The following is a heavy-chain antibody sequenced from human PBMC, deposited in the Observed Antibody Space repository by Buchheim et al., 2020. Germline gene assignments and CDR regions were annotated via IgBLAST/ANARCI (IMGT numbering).Heavy chain of an antibody. J-gene: IGHJ6*02. CDR2: ISGSGGST. CDR3: AKADRLLWFRDAIGMDV. Sequence: EVQLLESGGGLVQPGGSLRLSCAASGFTFSSYAMSWVRQAPGKGLEWVSAISGSGGSTYYADSVTGRFTISRDNSKNTLYLQMNSLRAEDTAVYYCAKADRLLWFRDAIGMDVWGQGTT. CDR1: GFTFSSYA. V-gene: IGHV3-23*01. D-gene: IGHD3-10*01.